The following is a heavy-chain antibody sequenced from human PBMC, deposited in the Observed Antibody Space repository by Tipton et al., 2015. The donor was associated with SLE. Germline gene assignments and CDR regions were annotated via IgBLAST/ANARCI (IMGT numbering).Heavy chain of an antibody. Sequence: SLRLSCAASGFTLSIYGMHWVRQAPGKGLEWVAFIRYDGRNKYYADSVKGRFTISRDNSKKTLYLQMNSLRAEDTAVYYRAKGYSSGLDYWGQGTLVTVSS. CDR1: GFTLSIYG. J-gene: IGHJ4*02. CDR2: IRYDGRNK. CDR3: AKGYSSGLDY. D-gene: IGHD6-19*01. V-gene: IGHV3-30*02.